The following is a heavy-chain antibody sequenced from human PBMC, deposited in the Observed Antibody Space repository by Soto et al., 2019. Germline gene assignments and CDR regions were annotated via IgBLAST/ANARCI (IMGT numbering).Heavy chain of an antibody. Sequence: SETLSLTCAVYGGSFSGYYWSWIRQPPGKGLEWIGEINHSGSTNYNPSLKSRVTISVDTSKNQFSLKLSSVTAADTAVYYCARMHDFYCGGDCYSHYFDYWGQGTLVTVSS. D-gene: IGHD2-21*02. V-gene: IGHV4-34*01. J-gene: IGHJ4*02. CDR3: ARMHDFYCGGDCYSHYFDY. CDR1: GGSFSGYY. CDR2: INHSGST.